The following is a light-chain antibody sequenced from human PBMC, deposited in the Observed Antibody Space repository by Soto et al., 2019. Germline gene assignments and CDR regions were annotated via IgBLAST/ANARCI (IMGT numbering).Light chain of an antibody. CDR2: DAS. J-gene: IGKJ5*01. CDR1: QSISSW. V-gene: IGKV1-5*01. Sequence: DIPMTQSPSTLSASVGDRVTITCRASQSISSWLAWYQQKPGKAPKLLIYDASSLESGVPSRFSGSGSGTEFTLTISSLQPDDFATYYCQQYNSYSITFGQGTRLEIK. CDR3: QQYNSYSIT.